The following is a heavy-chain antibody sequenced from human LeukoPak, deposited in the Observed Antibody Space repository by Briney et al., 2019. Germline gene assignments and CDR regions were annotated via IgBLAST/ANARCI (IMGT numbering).Heavy chain of an antibody. CDR2: IYYSGST. D-gene: IGHD1-26*01. CDR1: GGSISSSSYY. CDR3: ARDTRGGSYGDAPYYIDY. Sequence: SETLSLTCTVSGGSISSSSYYWGWIRQPPGKGLEWIGSIYYSGSTYYNPSLKSRVTISVGTSKNQFSLKLSSVTPEDTAVYYCARDTRGGSYGDAPYYIDYWGQGTLVTVSS. V-gene: IGHV4-39*07. J-gene: IGHJ4*02.